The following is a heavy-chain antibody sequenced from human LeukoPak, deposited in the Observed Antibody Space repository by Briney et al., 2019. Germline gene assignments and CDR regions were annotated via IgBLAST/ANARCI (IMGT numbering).Heavy chain of an antibody. Sequence: PGGSLRLSCAASGFTFSSYGMHWVRQAPGKGLEWVAVISYDGSNKYYADSVKGRFTISRDNSKNTLYLQMNSLRAEDAAVYYCAKGQRRHVDIVATIPFDYWGQGTLVTVSS. CDR3: AKGQRRHVDIVATIPFDY. CDR1: GFTFSSYG. D-gene: IGHD5-12*01. J-gene: IGHJ4*02. CDR2: ISYDGSNK. V-gene: IGHV3-30*18.